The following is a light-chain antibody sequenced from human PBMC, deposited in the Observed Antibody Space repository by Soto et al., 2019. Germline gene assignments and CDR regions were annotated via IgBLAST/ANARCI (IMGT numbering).Light chain of an antibody. J-gene: IGKJ1*01. Sequence: DIQMTQSPSAMSASVGDRVTITCRASQDISDFLAWFQQKPGEVPKRLIYAASSLESGVPSRFSGSGSGTEFTLTISSPQPEDFATYYCLQNNRYPWTFGQGTKVEIK. CDR1: QDISDF. CDR3: LQNNRYPWT. V-gene: IGKV1-17*03. CDR2: AAS.